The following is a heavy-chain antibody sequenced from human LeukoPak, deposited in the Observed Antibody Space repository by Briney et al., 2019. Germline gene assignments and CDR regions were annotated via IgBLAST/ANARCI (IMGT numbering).Heavy chain of an antibody. J-gene: IGHJ5*02. Sequence: SETLSLTCAVYGGSFSDYSWSWIRQPPGKGLEWIGYIYTSGSTNYNPSLKSRVTISVDTSKNQFSLKLSSVTAADTAVYYCASGTRPNWFDPWGQGTLVTVSS. CDR3: ASGTRPNWFDP. V-gene: IGHV4-4*09. CDR2: IYTSGST. CDR1: GGSFSDYS. D-gene: IGHD6-13*01.